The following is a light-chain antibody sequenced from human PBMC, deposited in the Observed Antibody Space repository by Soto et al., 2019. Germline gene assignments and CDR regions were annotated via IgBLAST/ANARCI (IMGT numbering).Light chain of an antibody. J-gene: IGKJ2*01. CDR2: VTS. Sequence: DIQMTQSTSSLSATVGDRVSITFRASQRISSYLNWYPQKPGKAPKLLIYVTSSLQSGVPSRISGDGSGTDFTHTITSLQPVEFASYICQQSQSTPFIFGQKNKQEIK. V-gene: IGKV1-39*01. CDR1: QRISSY. CDR3: QQSQSTPFI.